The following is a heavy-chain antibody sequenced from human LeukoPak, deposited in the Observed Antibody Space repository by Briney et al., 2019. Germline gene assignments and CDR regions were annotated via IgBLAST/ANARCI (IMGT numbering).Heavy chain of an antibody. CDR3: ARELRHSSGYYYFDY. CDR1: GGTFSSYA. Sequence: SVKVSCKASGGTFSSYAISWVRQAPGQGLEWMGGIIPIFGTANYALKFQGRVTITADKSTSTAYMELSSLRSEDTAVYYCARELRHSSGYYYFDYWGQGTLVTVSS. D-gene: IGHD6-19*01. V-gene: IGHV1-69*06. CDR2: IIPIFGTA. J-gene: IGHJ4*02.